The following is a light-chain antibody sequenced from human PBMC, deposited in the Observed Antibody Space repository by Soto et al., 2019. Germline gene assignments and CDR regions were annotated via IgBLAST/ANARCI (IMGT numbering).Light chain of an antibody. CDR1: QSIGTY. V-gene: IGKV1-16*02. Sequence: DIQMTQSPSSLSASVGDRVTITCRASQSIGTYLGWFQQRPGKAPKSLIYAAYTLHSGVPSKFSGSGSGTHFTLTINSLQPEDFATYYCQQYSEYPITFGQGTRLEI. CDR3: QQYSEYPIT. CDR2: AAY. J-gene: IGKJ5*01.